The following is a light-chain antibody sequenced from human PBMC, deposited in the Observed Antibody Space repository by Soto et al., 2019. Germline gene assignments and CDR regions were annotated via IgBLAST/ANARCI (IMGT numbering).Light chain of an antibody. V-gene: IGLV2-23*03. CDR3: CSYAGSSTFVV. Sequence: QSALTQPASVSGSPGQSITISCTGTSSDVGSYNLVSWYQQHPGKAPKLMIYEGSKRPSGVSNRFYGSKSGNTASLTISGLQAEDEADSYCCSYAGSSTFVVFGGGTKLTVL. CDR1: SSDVGSYNL. CDR2: EGS. J-gene: IGLJ2*01.